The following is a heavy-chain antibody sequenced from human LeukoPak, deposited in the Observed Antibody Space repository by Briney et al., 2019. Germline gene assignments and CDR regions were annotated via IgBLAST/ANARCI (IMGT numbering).Heavy chain of an antibody. Sequence: SETLSLTCAVYGGSFSGYYWSWIRQPPGKGLEWIGEINHSGSTNYNPSLKSRVTISVDTSKNQFSLKLSSVTAADTAVYYCARGPPLGFGELPKTYYFDYWGQETLVTVSS. J-gene: IGHJ4*02. CDR2: INHSGST. V-gene: IGHV4-34*01. CDR1: GGSFSGYY. CDR3: ARGPPLGFGELPKTYYFDY. D-gene: IGHD3-10*01.